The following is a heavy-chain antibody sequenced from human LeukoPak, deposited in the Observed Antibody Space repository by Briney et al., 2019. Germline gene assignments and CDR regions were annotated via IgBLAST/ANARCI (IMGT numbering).Heavy chain of an antibody. CDR3: ARHYRGALAGTMGAFDI. Sequence: PSETLSLTCTVSGGSISSSSYYWGWVRQPPGKGLEWTGSIHYSDSTYYDASFKSRVTMSVDTSKNQFSLKLSSVTAADTAVYYCARHYRGALAGTMGAFDIWGQGTMVTVSS. J-gene: IGHJ3*02. D-gene: IGHD6-19*01. CDR1: GGSISSSSYY. CDR2: IHYSDST. V-gene: IGHV4-39*01.